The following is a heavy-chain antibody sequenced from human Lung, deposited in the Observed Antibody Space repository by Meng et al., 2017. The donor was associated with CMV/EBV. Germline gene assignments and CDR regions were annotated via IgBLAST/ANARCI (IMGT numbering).Heavy chain of an antibody. CDR3: AREGYCSSTTCPSYYYYGMDV. Sequence: GGSLRLSCAASGFTVRNNYMSWVRQAPGKGLEWVSVIYSDGYTYYADSVKGRFTISRDNSKDTLYLQMNSLRAEDTAVYYCAREGYCSSTTCPSYYYYGMDVWGQGTTVTVSS. V-gene: IGHV3-53*01. D-gene: IGHD2-2*01. CDR1: GFTVRNNY. J-gene: IGHJ6*01. CDR2: IYSDGYT.